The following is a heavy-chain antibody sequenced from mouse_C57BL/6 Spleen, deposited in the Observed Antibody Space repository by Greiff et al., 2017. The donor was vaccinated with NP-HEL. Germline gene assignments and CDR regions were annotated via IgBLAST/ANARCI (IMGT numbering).Heavy chain of an antibody. CDR1: GYTFTSYG. CDR3: ASLYYFDY. D-gene: IGHD6-1*01. V-gene: IGHV1-81*01. CDR2: IYPRSGNT. Sequence: VQLVESGAELARPGASVKLSCKASGYTFTSYGISWVKQRTGQGLEWIGEIYPRSGNTYYNEKFKGKATLTADKSSSTAYMELRSLTSEDSAVYFCASLYYFDYWGQGTTLTVSS. J-gene: IGHJ2*01.